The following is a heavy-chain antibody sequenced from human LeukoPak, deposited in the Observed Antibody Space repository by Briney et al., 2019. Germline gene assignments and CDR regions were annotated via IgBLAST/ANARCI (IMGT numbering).Heavy chain of an antibody. CDR1: GGSISSYY. J-gene: IGHJ4*02. Sequence: PSETLSLTCTVSGGSISSYYWSWIRQPPGKGLEWIGYIYYTGSTNYNPSLKSRVTISVDTSKNQFSLKLSSVTAADTAVYYCARDRPGGSSLDYWGQGTLVTVSS. V-gene: IGHV4-59*01. CDR2: IYYTGST. CDR3: ARDRPGGSSLDY. D-gene: IGHD6-13*01.